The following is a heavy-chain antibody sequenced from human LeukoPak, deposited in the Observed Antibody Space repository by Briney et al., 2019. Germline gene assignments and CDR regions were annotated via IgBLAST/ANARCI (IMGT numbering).Heavy chain of an antibody. CDR1: GGTFSSYA. Sequence: SVKVSCKASGGTFSSYAISWVRQAPGQGLEWMGRIIPIFGTANYAQKFQGRVTITTDESTSTAYMELSSLRSEDTAVYYCARDDSGWYYFDYWGQGTLVTVSS. V-gene: IGHV1-69*05. CDR2: IIPIFGTA. CDR3: ARDDSGWYYFDY. J-gene: IGHJ4*02. D-gene: IGHD6-19*01.